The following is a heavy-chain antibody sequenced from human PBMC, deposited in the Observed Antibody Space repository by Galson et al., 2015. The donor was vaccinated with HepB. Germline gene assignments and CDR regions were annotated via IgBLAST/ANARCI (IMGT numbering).Heavy chain of an antibody. CDR2: IKQDGSEK. V-gene: IGHV3-7*03. CDR3: ARQGTTLRFDP. CDR1: GFTFSSSW. J-gene: IGHJ5*02. Sequence: LRLSCAASGFTFSSSWMSWVRQAPGKGLEWVANIKQDGSEKYYVDSVKGRFTISRDNAKNSLYLQMNSLRAEDTAVYYCARQGTTLRFDPWGQGTLVTVSS. D-gene: IGHD4-11*01.